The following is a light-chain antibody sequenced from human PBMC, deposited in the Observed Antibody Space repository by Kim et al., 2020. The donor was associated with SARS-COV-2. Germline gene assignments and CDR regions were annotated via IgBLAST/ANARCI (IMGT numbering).Light chain of an antibody. V-gene: IGKV1-5*03. J-gene: IGKJ2*03. CDR3: QQYNSYSYS. CDR2: KAS. Sequence: DIQMTQSPSTLSASVGDRVTITCRASQSISSWLAWYQQKPGKAPKLLIYKASSLESGVPSRFSCTGSETEFTLTISSLQPDDFATYYCQQYNSYSYSFGQGTKLEI. CDR1: QSISSW.